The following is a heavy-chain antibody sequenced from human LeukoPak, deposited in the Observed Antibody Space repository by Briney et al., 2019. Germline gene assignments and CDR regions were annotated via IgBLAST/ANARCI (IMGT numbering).Heavy chain of an antibody. V-gene: IGHV5-51*01. CDR2: IYPGDSDT. D-gene: IGHD3-10*01. CDR3: ARLSEDYGSGSYSNYFDY. J-gene: IGHJ4*02. Sequence: GESLKISCKGSGYIFTSYWIGWVRQMPGKSLEWMGIIYPGDSDTRYSPSFQGQVTISADKSISTAYLQWSSLKASDTAMYYCARLSEDYGSGSYSNYFDYWGQGTLVTVSS. CDR1: GYIFTSYW.